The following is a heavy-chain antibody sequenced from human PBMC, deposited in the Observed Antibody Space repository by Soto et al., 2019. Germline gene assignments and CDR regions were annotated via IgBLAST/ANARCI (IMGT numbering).Heavy chain of an antibody. V-gene: IGHV3-7*03. Sequence: WGSLSLSCAASGSIFSSSWMTWVRQAPGKGLEWVANIKPYGSELYYGGSVKGRFTISRDNARNSLYLQMSSLRAEDTAVYYCARQSLLKSIPIYGYFYSATEVWGQGTPVNVSS. CDR2: IKPYGSEL. J-gene: IGHJ6*02. CDR1: GSIFSSSW. CDR3: ARQSLLKSIPIYGYFYSATEV. D-gene: IGHD3-3*01.